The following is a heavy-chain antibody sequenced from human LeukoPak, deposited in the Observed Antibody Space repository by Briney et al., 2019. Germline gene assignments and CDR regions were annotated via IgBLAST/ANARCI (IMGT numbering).Heavy chain of an antibody. Sequence: ASVKVSCKASGYTFTSYGISWVRQAPGQGLEWMGWISAYNGNTNYAQKLQGRVTMTTDTSTSTAYMELRSLRSDDTAVHYCARENEDSSGWYFDYWGQGTLVTVSS. D-gene: IGHD6-19*01. CDR3: ARENEDSSGWYFDY. CDR1: GYTFTSYG. J-gene: IGHJ4*02. V-gene: IGHV1-18*01. CDR2: ISAYNGNT.